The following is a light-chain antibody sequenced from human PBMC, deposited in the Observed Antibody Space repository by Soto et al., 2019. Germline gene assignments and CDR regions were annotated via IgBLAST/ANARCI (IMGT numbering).Light chain of an antibody. V-gene: IGKV3-15*01. CDR1: QSVNSR. J-gene: IGKJ2*01. CDR2: GAS. CDR3: QQYDSWPPLYT. Sequence: EILTTQSPAILSVFPGERATLSCRASQSVNSRLAWYQQRPGQTPRLLIHGASTRATGIPARFSGSGSGTEFTLTISSLQSEDSAVYYCQQYDSWPPLYTFGQGTKLEI.